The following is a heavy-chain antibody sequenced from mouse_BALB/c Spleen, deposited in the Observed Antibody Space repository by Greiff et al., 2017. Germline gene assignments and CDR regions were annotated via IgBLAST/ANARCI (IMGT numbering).Heavy chain of an antibody. CDR1: GFTFSDYY. Sequence: EVMLVESGGGLVKPGGSLKLSCAASGFTFSDYYMYWVRQTPEKRLEWVATISDGGSYTYYPDSVKGRFTISRDNAKNNLYLQMSSLKSEDTAMYYCARGDDGYFAYWGQGTLVTVSA. CDR2: ISDGGSYT. V-gene: IGHV5-4*02. CDR3: ARGDDGYFAY. D-gene: IGHD2-3*01. J-gene: IGHJ3*01.